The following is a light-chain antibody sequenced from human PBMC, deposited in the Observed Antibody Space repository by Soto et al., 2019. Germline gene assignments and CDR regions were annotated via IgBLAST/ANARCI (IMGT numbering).Light chain of an antibody. J-gene: IGLJ1*01. Sequence: QSALTQPRSVSGSPGQSVTISCTGTSSDVGGYNFVSWYQQYPGKAPKLIIYDVTKRPSGVPDRFSGSKSGNTASLTISGLQTDDEADYYCCSYAGSYTHVFGTGTKVTVL. CDR3: CSYAGSYTHV. V-gene: IGLV2-11*01. CDR2: DVT. CDR1: SSDVGGYNF.